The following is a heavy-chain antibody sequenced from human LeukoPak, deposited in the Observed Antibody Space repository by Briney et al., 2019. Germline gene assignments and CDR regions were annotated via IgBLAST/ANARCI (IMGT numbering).Heavy chain of an antibody. Sequence: ASETLSLTCAVYGGSFSGYYWSWIRQPPGKGLEWIGEINHSGSTNYNPSLKSRVTISVDTSKNQFSLKLSSVTAADTAVYYCARSSEGRYYYDSSGFSYYYYYMDVWGKGTTVTISS. J-gene: IGHJ6*03. D-gene: IGHD3-22*01. CDR2: INHSGST. CDR3: ARSSEGRYYYDSSGFSYYYYYMDV. V-gene: IGHV4-34*01. CDR1: GGSFSGYY.